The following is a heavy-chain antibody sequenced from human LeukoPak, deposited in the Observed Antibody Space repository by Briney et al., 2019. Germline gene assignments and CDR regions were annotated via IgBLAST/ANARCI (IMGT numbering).Heavy chain of an antibody. D-gene: IGHD6-19*01. CDR3: ARESVTSGWYLY. CDR2: IYKEGNT. V-gene: IGHV3-53*01. CDR1: GFTVSGNY. Sequence: PGGSLRLSCAASGFTVSGNYMSWVRQPPGKGLQWVSTIYKEGNTFYADSVRGRFTLSRDNSKNTLYLQMNSLRAEDTAIYYCARESVTSGWYLYWGQGTLGTVSS. J-gene: IGHJ4*02.